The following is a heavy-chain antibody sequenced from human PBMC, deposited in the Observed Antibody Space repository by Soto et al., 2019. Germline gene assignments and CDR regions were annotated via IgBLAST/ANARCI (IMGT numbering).Heavy chain of an antibody. Sequence: PSETLSLTCTVSGGSISGYYWSWIRQPPGKGLDWIGLIYYSDITDYNPSLKGRVAISMDTSKNQFSLSLTSVTAADTAVYYCAREGALLYGGNPDYYDTLDVWGQGTTVTVSS. CDR3: AREGALLYGGNPDYYDTLDV. V-gene: IGHV4-59*12. CDR1: GGSISGYY. D-gene: IGHD2-15*01. CDR2: IYYSDIT. J-gene: IGHJ6*02.